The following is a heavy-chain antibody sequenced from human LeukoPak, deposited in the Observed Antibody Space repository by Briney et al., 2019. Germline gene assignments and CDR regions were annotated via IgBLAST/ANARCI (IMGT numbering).Heavy chain of an antibody. Sequence: PSETLSLTCTVSGGSISSYYWNWIRQPAGKGLEWIGRIYTSGSTNYNPSLKSRVTMSVDTSKNQFSLKLSSVSAADSAIYYCAATYSSSWYFAFDIWGQGTMVTVSS. J-gene: IGHJ3*02. CDR1: GGSISSYY. CDR3: AATYSSSWYFAFDI. V-gene: IGHV4-4*07. CDR2: IYTSGST. D-gene: IGHD6-13*01.